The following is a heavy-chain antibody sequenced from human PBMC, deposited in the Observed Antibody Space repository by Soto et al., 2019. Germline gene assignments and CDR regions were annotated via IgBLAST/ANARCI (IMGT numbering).Heavy chain of an antibody. J-gene: IGHJ4*02. CDR3: ARRGLYSSGWYYFDY. Sequence: SETLSLTCTVSGGSISSGGYYWSWIRQHPGKGLEWIGYIYYSGSTYYNPSLKSRVTISVGTSKNQFSLKLSSVTAAATAVYYCARRGLYSSGWYYFDYWGQGTLVTVSS. D-gene: IGHD6-19*01. CDR2: IYYSGST. CDR1: GGSISSGGYY. V-gene: IGHV4-31*03.